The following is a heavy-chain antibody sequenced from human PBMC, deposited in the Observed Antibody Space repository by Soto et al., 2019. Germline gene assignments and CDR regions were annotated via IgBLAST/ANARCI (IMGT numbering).Heavy chain of an antibody. J-gene: IGHJ5*02. CDR2: IRSSPSYI. Sequence: PGGSLRLSCAASEFTFSDYSVNWVRQAPGKGLEWVSSIRSSPSYIYYAESVKGRFTISRDSTKNSLYLQMNSLRAEDTAVYYCATLPRFGESPRGATWGQGTLVTVSS. CDR3: ATLPRFGESPRGAT. CDR1: EFTFSDYS. D-gene: IGHD3-10*02. V-gene: IGHV3-21*01.